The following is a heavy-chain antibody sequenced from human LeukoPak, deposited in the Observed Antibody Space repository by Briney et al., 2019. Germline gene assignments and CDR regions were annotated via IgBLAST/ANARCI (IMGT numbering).Heavy chain of an antibody. Sequence: PGGSLRLSCAASGFTFSSYWMSWVRQAPGKGLEWVANIKQDGSEKYYVDSVKGRFTISRDNAKNSLYLQMNSLRAEDTAVYYCARVTPEYYDFWSGYRRAYYFDYWGQGTLVTVSS. CDR2: IKQDGSEK. CDR3: ARVTPEYYDFWSGYRRAYYFDY. D-gene: IGHD3-3*01. V-gene: IGHV3-7*01. J-gene: IGHJ4*02. CDR1: GFTFSSYW.